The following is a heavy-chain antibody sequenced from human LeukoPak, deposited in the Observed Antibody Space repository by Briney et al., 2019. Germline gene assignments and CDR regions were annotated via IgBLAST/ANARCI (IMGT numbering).Heavy chain of an antibody. D-gene: IGHD1-1*01. CDR2: VHPNSGDT. Sequence: ASVTVSCMTSGYPFTTYEINWVRQAAGQGLEWMGWVHPNSGDTAYAQKFQGRVTMTRDTSISTAYMELSGLGSDDTAVYFCARGPRNVPWGQGTLVTVCS. V-gene: IGHV1-8*01. CDR1: GYPFTTYE. J-gene: IGHJ5*02. CDR3: ARGPRNVP.